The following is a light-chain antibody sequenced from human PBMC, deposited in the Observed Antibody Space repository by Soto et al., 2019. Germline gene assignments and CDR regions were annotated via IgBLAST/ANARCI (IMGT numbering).Light chain of an antibody. CDR3: QQSNIVPRT. Sequence: DIQMTQSPSSLSASVGDRFTITCRASQSIASYLNWYQQKPGKAPKLLIYAASSLQSGVPSRFSGSGSGTDFTLTISSLHPEDFATYYCQQSNIVPRTFGQGTKVEIK. J-gene: IGKJ1*01. CDR2: AAS. CDR1: QSIASY. V-gene: IGKV1-39*01.